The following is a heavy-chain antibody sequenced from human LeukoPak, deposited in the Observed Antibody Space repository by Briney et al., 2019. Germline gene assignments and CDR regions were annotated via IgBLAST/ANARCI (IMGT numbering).Heavy chain of an antibody. D-gene: IGHD2-2*01. J-gene: IGHJ5*02. Sequence: SETLSLTCAVYGGSFSGYYWSWIRQPPGKGLEWIGEINHSGSTNYNPSLKSRVTISVDTPKNQFSLKLSSVTAADTAVYYCARGAEDIVVVPAAGNWFDPWGQGTLVTVSS. CDR1: GGSFSGYY. CDR3: ARGAEDIVVVPAAGNWFDP. V-gene: IGHV4-34*01. CDR2: INHSGST.